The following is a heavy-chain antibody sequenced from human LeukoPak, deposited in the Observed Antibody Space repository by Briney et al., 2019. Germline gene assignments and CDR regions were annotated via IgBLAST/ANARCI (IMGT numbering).Heavy chain of an antibody. Sequence: GESLKISCKGSGYSFTSYWIGWVRQMPGKGLEWMGIIYPGDSDTRYSPSFQGQVTISADKSISTAYLQWSSLKASDTAMYYCARHGGWRFRESHYYYGMDVWGQGTTVTVSS. D-gene: IGHD3-10*01. V-gene: IGHV5-51*01. CDR3: ARHGGWRFRESHYYYGMDV. CDR2: IYPGDSDT. CDR1: GYSFTSYW. J-gene: IGHJ6*02.